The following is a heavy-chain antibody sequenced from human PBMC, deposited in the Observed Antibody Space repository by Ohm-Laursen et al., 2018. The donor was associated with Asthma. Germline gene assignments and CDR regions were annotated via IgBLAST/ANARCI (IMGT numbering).Heavy chain of an antibody. CDR3: ARVPSGGYLYDY. J-gene: IGHJ4*02. V-gene: IGHV7-4-1*02. Sequence: ASVKVSCKASGYTLSNYGINWVRQAPGQGFEWMGWINTYTGKPTYAQGLRGRFDFSLDTSVSTAYLQISSLKAEDTAIYYCARVPSGGYLYDYWGQGTLVTVSS. CDR1: GYTLSNYG. D-gene: IGHD5-12*01. CDR2: INTYTGKP.